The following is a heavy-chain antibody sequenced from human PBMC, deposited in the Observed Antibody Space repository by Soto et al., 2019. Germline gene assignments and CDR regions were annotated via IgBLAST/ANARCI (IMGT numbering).Heavy chain of an antibody. J-gene: IGHJ4*02. CDR1: GFPFSSYG. Sequence: GGSLRLSCAASGFPFSSYGMHWVRQAPGKGLEWVSAISCSGGSTYYADSVKGRFTISRDNSKNTLYLQMNSLRAEDTAVYYCAKDYGVDYWGQGTLVTVSS. CDR3: AKDYGVDY. CDR2: ISCSGGST. V-gene: IGHV3-23*01. D-gene: IGHD4-17*01.